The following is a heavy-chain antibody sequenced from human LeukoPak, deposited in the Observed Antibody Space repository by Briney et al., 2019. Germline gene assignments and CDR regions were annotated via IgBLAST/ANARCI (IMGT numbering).Heavy chain of an antibody. CDR1: GGSFSGYY. D-gene: IGHD3-22*01. Sequence: SETLSLTCAVYGGSFSGYYWSWIRQPPGKGLECIGEINHSGSTNYNPSLKSRVTISVDTSKNQFSLKLSSVTAADTAVYYCAAGTYYYDSSGYYGPLFDYWGQGTLVTVSS. V-gene: IGHV4-34*01. J-gene: IGHJ4*02. CDR3: AAGTYYYDSSGYYGPLFDY. CDR2: INHSGST.